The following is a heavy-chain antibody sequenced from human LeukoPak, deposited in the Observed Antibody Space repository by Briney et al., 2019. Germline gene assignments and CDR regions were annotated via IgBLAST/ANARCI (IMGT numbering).Heavy chain of an antibody. V-gene: IGHV1-2*02. D-gene: IGHD4-17*01. CDR3: ARDLRKTTMTTYPHFYYYMDV. CDR2: INPNSGAT. J-gene: IGHJ6*03. CDR1: GYTFTGYY. Sequence: ASVKVSCKASGYTFTGYYMHWVRQAPGQGLEWMGWINPNSGATNYAQNFQGRVTMRRDMTISTAYMELSRLRSDDTAVYYCARDLRKTTMTTYPHFYYYMDVWGKGTTVTVSS.